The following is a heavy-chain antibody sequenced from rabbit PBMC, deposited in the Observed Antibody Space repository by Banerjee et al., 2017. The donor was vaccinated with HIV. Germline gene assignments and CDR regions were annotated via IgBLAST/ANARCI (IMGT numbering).Heavy chain of an antibody. CDR3: VRGGYYSSGFDL. Sequence: QQQLEESGGGLVKPGGTLTLTCKASGIDFSSYYRMCWVRQAPGRGLELIACIYTTSGSTWYASWVNGRFTISRSTSLNTVTLQLNSLTAADTATYFCVRGGYYSSGFDLWGQGTLVTVS. CDR1: GIDFSSYYR. CDR2: IYTTSGST. J-gene: IGHJ3*01. V-gene: IGHV1S43*01. D-gene: IGHD4-1*01.